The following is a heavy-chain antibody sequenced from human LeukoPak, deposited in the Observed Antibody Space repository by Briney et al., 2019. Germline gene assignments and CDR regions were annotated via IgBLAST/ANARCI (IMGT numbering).Heavy chain of an antibody. CDR1: GYTFTSYD. CDR3: GKTTVGYSSGQKPAWPVDY. V-gene: IGHV1-8*01. D-gene: IGHD5-18*01. CDR2: MNPNSGNT. Sequence: GASVKVSCKASGYTFTSYDINWVRQASGQGLEWMGWMNPNSGNTGYAQKFQGRVTMTRNTSISTAYMELSSLRSEDTAVYYCGKTTVGYSSGQKPAWPVDYWGQGTLVTVSS. J-gene: IGHJ4*02.